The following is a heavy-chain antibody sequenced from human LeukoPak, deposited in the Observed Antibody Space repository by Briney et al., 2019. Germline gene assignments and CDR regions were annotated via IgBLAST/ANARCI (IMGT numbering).Heavy chain of an antibody. Sequence: ASVKVSCKASGYTFTGYYMHWVRQAPGQGLEWMGWINPNSGGTNYAQKFQGRVTMTRDTSINTAYMELSRLRSDDTAVYYCAGVSFGSPHLYFMDVWGKGTTVIVSS. CDR2: INPNSGGT. D-gene: IGHD3-16*01. V-gene: IGHV1-2*02. CDR3: AGVSFGSPHLYFMDV. CDR1: GYTFTGYY. J-gene: IGHJ6*03.